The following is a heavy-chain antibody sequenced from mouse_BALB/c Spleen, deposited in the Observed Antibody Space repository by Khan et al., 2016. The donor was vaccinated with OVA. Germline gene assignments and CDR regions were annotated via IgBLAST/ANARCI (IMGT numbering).Heavy chain of an antibody. D-gene: IGHD2-3*01. J-gene: IGHJ4*01. CDR1: GYSITSDYA. CDR2: ISYSGSP. Sequence: EVQLVESGPGLVKPSQSLSLTCTVTGYSITSDYAWNWIRQFPGNKLEWMGYISYSGSPSYNPSLKSRISITRDTSKNQFFLQLNSVTTEDTATYYCARRGDGYYGAMDYWGQGTSVTVSS. V-gene: IGHV3-2*02. CDR3: ARRGDGYYGAMDY.